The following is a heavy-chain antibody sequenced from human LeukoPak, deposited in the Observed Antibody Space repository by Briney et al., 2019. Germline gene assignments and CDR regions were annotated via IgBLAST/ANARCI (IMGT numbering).Heavy chain of an antibody. CDR3: TKDREQMVPQAPPRAPYAMDV. CDR2: ISGSGGRT. D-gene: IGHD6-13*01. CDR1: GFTFSGSA. V-gene: IGHV3-23*01. Sequence: GGSLRLSCAASGFTFSGSAMSWVRQAPGKGLEWVSAISGSGGRTDYADSVRGRFTTSRDNSKNTVYMQMNSLRAEDTAVYYCTKDREQMVPQAPPRAPYAMDVWGQGTTVTVSS. J-gene: IGHJ6*02.